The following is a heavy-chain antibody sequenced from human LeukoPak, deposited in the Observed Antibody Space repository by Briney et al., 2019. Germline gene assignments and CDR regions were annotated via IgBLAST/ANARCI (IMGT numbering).Heavy chain of an antibody. J-gene: IGHJ5*02. V-gene: IGHV1-2*02. CDR3: ARAYDSSGYLHYGTWFDP. Sequence: WASVKVSCKASGYTFTGYYMHWVRQAPGHGLEWMGWINPNSGGTNYAQKFQGRVTMTRDTSISTAYMELSRLRSDDTAVYYCARAYDSSGYLHYGTWFDPWGQGTLVTVSS. D-gene: IGHD3-22*01. CDR1: GYTFTGYY. CDR2: INPNSGGT.